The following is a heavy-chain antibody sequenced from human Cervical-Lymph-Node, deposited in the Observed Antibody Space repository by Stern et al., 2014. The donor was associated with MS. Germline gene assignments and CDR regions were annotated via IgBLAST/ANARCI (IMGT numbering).Heavy chain of an antibody. CDR2: INHSGST. J-gene: IGHJ4*02. Sequence: QVQLQQWGAGLLKPSETLSLTCVVDGGSVSDYYWSWVRQPPGKGLEWIGEINHSGSTNSNPSLKSRVTISVDTSKNQLSLKLGPVTAADTAVYYCARATLQGVAGSPKLDYWGQGTLVTVSS. CDR1: GGSVSDYY. D-gene: IGHD6-19*01. CDR3: ARATLQGVAGSPKLDY. V-gene: IGHV4-34*01.